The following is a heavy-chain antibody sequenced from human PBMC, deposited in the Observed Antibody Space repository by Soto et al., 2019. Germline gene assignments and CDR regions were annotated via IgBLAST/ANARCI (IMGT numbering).Heavy chain of an antibody. CDR1: GGTFSSYA. D-gene: IGHD2-15*01. CDR2: IIPIFGTA. J-gene: IGHJ5*02. Sequence: SVKVSCKASGGTFSSYAISWVRQAPGQGLEWMGGIIPIFGTANYAQKFQGRVTITADESTSTAYMELSSLRSEDTAVYYCARDRGSVVVAATAGWFDPWGQGTMVTVSS. CDR3: ARDRGSVVVAATAGWFDP. V-gene: IGHV1-69*13.